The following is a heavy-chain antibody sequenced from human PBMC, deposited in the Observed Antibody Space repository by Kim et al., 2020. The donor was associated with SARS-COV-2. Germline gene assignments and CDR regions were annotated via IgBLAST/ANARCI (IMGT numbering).Heavy chain of an antibody. V-gene: IGHV1-18*04. J-gene: IGHJ6*02. CDR3: ARDGSRVEQMRDYYYYGLDV. Sequence: ASVKVSCQASGYTFPNYGISWVRQAPGQGLEWMGWISAYDGNTNYAQKFQGRVTMTTDTSTSTAYMELRSLRSDDTAVYYCARDGSRVEQMRDYYYYGLDVWGQGTTVTVSS. CDR2: ISAYDGNT. CDR1: GYTFPNYG. D-gene: IGHD6-13*01.